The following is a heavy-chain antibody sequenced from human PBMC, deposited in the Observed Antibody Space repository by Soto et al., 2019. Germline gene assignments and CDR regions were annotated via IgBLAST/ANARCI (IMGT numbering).Heavy chain of an antibody. CDR2: INYNSGSV. V-gene: IGHV3-9*01. Sequence: EVQLVESGGGWVQPGRSLRLSCAASGFTFDVYAMHWVRQAPGKGLEWVSGINYNSGSVGYADSVKGRFTISRDNAKNSLHLQMNSLRAEDTAVYYCAREDADNLPDTFDSWGQGTLVTVSP. D-gene: IGHD1-20*01. CDR1: GFTFDVYA. J-gene: IGHJ4*02. CDR3: AREDADNLPDTFDS.